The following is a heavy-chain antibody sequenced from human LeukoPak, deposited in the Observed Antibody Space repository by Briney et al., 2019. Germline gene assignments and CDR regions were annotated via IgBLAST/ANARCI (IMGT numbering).Heavy chain of an antibody. CDR1: GGSFSGYY. Sequence: PSETLSLTCAVYGGSFSGYYWSWIRQPPGKGLEWIGEINHSGSTNYNPSLKSRATISVDTSKNQFSLKLSSVTAADTAVYYCARLVYGSGIDYWGQGTLVTVSS. CDR2: INHSGST. J-gene: IGHJ4*02. D-gene: IGHD3-10*01. V-gene: IGHV4-34*01. CDR3: ARLVYGSGIDY.